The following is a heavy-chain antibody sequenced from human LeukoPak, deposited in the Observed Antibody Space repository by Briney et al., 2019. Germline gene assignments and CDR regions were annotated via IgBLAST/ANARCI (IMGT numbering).Heavy chain of an antibody. Sequence: ASVKVSCKASGYTFTSYDINWVRQATGQGLEWMGWMNPNSGNTGYAQKFQGRVTMTRNTSISTAYMELSSLRSEDTAVYYCARTPGLGSSWDPPQYYYYYYYMDVWGKGTTVTISS. V-gene: IGHV1-8*01. J-gene: IGHJ6*03. CDR2: MNPNSGNT. D-gene: IGHD6-13*01. CDR3: ARTPGLGSSWDPPQYYYYYYYMDV. CDR1: GYTFTSYD.